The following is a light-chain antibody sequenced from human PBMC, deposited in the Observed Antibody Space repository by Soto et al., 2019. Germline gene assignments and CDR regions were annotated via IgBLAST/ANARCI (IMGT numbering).Light chain of an antibody. CDR2: DVI. CDR1: SSDVGASDY. V-gene: IGLV2-8*01. Sequence: QSVLTQPPSASGSPGQSVTISCTGTSSDVGASDYVSWYQQHPGKAPKLMIYDVIKRPSGVPDRFSGSKSGYTASLTVSGLQTEDEADYYCCSYAGGNTVVFGGGTKLTVL. CDR3: CSYAGGNTVV. J-gene: IGLJ2*01.